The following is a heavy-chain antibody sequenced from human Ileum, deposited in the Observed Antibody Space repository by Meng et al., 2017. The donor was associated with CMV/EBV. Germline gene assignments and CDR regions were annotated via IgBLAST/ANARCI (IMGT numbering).Heavy chain of an antibody. V-gene: IGHV1-69*12. D-gene: IGHD6-19*01. CDR2: IIPLFGTT. J-gene: IGHJ4*02. CDR1: GDTFSYFG. CDR3: ARDSVPSDSSGWYYYFDY. Sequence: QVRRLHSGAEVKKPGSSVKVSCQVSGDTFSYFGISWVRQAPGQGLEWMGGIIPLFGTTDYAPKLQGRVTITADESTRTAYMQLNSLRSEDTAVYYCARDSVPSDSSGWYYYFDYWGQGTLVTVFS.